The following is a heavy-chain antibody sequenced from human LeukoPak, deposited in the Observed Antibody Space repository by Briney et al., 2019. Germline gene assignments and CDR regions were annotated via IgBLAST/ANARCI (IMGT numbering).Heavy chain of an antibody. V-gene: IGHV1-18*01. CDR1: GYTFTSYG. J-gene: IGHJ4*02. CDR2: ISAYNGNT. D-gene: IGHD4-17*01. Sequence: ASVKVSCKTSGYTFTSYGISWVRQAPGRGLEWMGWISAYNGNTNYAQKIQGRVTMTTDTSTNTAYMELRSLRSDDTAVYYCARDPDGDYDFDFWGQGTLVTVSS. CDR3: ARDPDGDYDFDF.